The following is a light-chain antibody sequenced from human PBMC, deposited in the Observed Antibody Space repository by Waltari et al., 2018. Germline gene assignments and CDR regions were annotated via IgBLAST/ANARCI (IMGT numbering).Light chain of an antibody. J-gene: IGKJ1*01. Sequence: EIVLTRSPGTLSLSPGESATLSCRASQSVSRTLAWYQQKPGQAPRLLIYDASSRATVIPDRFSGSGSGTDFSLTISRLEPEDFAVYYCQRYGTLPATFGQGTKVDIK. CDR3: QRYGTLPAT. CDR1: QSVSRT. V-gene: IGKV3-20*01. CDR2: DAS.